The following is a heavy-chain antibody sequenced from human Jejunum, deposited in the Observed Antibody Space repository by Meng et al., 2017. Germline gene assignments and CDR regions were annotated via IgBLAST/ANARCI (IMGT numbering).Heavy chain of an antibody. Sequence: GESLKISCQSSGYTFSSYRIGWVRQMPGKGLEWMGIIFPGDSDTKYSPSFQGQVTISVDWSISTVYLQWSSLKASDTAMYYCARRNYDILTGYYGRGYFDHWGLGTLVTVSS. J-gene: IGHJ4*02. CDR2: IFPGDSDT. CDR3: ARRNYDILTGYYGRGYFDH. D-gene: IGHD3-9*01. V-gene: IGHV5-51*01. CDR1: GYTFSSYR.